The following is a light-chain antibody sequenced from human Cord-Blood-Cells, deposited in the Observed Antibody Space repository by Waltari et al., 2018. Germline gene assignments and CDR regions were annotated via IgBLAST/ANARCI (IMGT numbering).Light chain of an antibody. CDR3: QQRSNGPYT. Sequence: EIVLTQSPATLSLSPGERATLSCRASQSVSSYLAWYQQKPGQAPRLLIYDASNRATGITARFSGSGSGTDFTLTISSLEPEDFAVYYCQQRSNGPYTFGQGTKLEIK. V-gene: IGKV3-11*01. CDR1: QSVSSY. J-gene: IGKJ2*01. CDR2: DAS.